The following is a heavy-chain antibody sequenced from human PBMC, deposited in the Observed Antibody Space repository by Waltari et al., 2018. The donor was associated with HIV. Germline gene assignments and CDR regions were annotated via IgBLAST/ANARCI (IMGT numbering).Heavy chain of an antibody. CDR3: VRENDFGTIFVDYYYALDV. CDR1: GFTFSSHW. D-gene: IGHD3-3*02. V-gene: IGHV3-7*01. CDR2: INQDGTEN. Sequence: QLVEYGGGLVQRGGSLRLSCTASGFTFSSHWMSCVRQAPGKALELGSDINQDGTENYVLNSVKVRVPISRDNANNSLYLGMNSLRDADTAVYFCVRENDFGTIFVDYYYALDVWGQGTSVTVSS. J-gene: IGHJ6*02.